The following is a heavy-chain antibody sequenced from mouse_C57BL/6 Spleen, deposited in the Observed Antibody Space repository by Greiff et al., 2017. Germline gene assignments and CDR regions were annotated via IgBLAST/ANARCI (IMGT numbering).Heavy chain of an antibody. J-gene: IGHJ2*01. Sequence: EVKLVESGGGLVKPGGSLKLSCAASGFTFSSYAMSWVRQTPEKRLEWVATISDGGSYTYYPDNVKGRFTISRDNAKNNLYLQMSHLKSEDTAMYYCARDSNPGCWGQGTTLTVSS. CDR1: GFTFSSYA. CDR2: ISDGGSYT. V-gene: IGHV5-4*01. D-gene: IGHD2-5*01. CDR3: ARDSNPGC.